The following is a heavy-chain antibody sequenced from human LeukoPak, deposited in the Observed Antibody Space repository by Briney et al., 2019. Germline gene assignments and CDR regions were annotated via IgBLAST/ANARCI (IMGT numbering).Heavy chain of an antibody. D-gene: IGHD3-10*01. CDR3: ARRHYYGSGSYYYYMDV. V-gene: IGHV3-64*01. J-gene: IGHJ6*03. CDR2: ISSNGGST. CDR1: GFTFSSYA. Sequence: GGSLRLSCAASGFTFSSYAMHWVRQAPGKGLEYVSAISSNGGSTYYANSVKGRFTISRDNSKNTLYLQMGSLRAEDMAVYYCARRHYYGSGSYYYYMDVWGKGTTVTISS.